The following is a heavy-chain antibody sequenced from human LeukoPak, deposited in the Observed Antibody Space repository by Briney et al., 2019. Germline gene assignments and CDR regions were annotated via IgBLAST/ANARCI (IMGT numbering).Heavy chain of an antibody. CDR2: ISNSGSII. V-gene: IGHV3-48*04. D-gene: IGHD3-16*01. CDR1: GFTFSSYS. J-gene: IGHJ3*02. Sequence: PGGSLRLSCAASGFTFSSYSMNWVRQAPGKGLEWVSYISNSGSIIHYADSVKGRFTISRDNAKNSLNLQMNSLRAEDTAVCYCARETLGVAAFDIWGQGTMVTVSA. CDR3: ARETLGVAAFDI.